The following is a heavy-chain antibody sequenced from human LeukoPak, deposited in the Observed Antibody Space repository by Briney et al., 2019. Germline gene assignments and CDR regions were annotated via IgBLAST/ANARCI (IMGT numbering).Heavy chain of an antibody. CDR2: ISAYNGNT. V-gene: IGHV1-18*01. CDR1: GYTFTSYG. D-gene: IGHD6-19*01. J-gene: IGHJ4*02. Sequence: ASVKVSCKASGYTFTSYGISWVRQAPGQGLEWMGWISAYNGNTNYAQKLQGRVTMTTDTSTGTAYMELRSLRSDDTTVYYCAREYSSGPTDYWGQGTLVTVSS. CDR3: AREYSSGPTDY.